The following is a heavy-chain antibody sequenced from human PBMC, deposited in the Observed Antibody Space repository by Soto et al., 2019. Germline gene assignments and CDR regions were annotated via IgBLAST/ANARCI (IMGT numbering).Heavy chain of an antibody. Sequence: SVKVSCKASGGTFSSYAIGWVRQAPGQGLEWMGGIIPIFGTANYAQKFQGRVTITADESTSTAYMELSSLRSEDTAVYYCARAISNGIAAAPNWFDPWGQGTLVTVSS. J-gene: IGHJ5*02. D-gene: IGHD6-13*01. V-gene: IGHV1-69*13. CDR3: ARAISNGIAAAPNWFDP. CDR1: GGTFSSYA. CDR2: IIPIFGTA.